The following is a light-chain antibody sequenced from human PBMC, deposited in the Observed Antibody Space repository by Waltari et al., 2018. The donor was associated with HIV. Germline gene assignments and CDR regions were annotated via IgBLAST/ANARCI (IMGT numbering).Light chain of an antibody. J-gene: IGLJ3*02. CDR3: SSWDTRLNGWV. Sequence: QAGLTQPPSVSKALGQTATLTRTGDKNNVGLQGAAWLKHHQGHPPKLLSYRGNNRPSGVPGRFSASTSGKTASLNITGLQADDEADYFCSSWDTRLNGWVFGGGTHLTVL. CDR1: KNNVGLQG. CDR2: RGN. V-gene: IGLV10-54*04.